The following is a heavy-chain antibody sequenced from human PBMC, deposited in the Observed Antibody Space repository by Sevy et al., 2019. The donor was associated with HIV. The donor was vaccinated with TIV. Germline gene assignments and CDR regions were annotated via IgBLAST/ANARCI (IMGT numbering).Heavy chain of an antibody. CDR3: ARDRGAPPTAILYFFNH. V-gene: IGHV3-30*09. Sequence: GGSLRLSCVDSGFTFHSHAMHWVRQAPGKGLEWVAGTSYDGRDKFYVDSVNGRFVISSDNSRNTLYLHLNNLRTEDTALYYCARDRGAPPTAILYFFNHWGQGTLVTVSS. CDR2: TSYDGRDK. CDR1: GFTFHSHA. D-gene: IGHD3-10*01. J-gene: IGHJ4*02.